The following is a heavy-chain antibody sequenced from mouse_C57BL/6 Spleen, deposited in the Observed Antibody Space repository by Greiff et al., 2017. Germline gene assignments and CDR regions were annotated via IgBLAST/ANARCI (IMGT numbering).Heavy chain of an antibody. V-gene: IGHV1-69*01. CDR3: AKRGCYCISGFAY. D-gene: IGHD1-3*01. CDR2: IDPSDSYT. J-gene: IGHJ3*01. CDR1: GYTFTSYW. Sequence: QVQLKQPGTELVKPGASVKLSCKASGYTFTSYWMHWVKQRPGQGLEWIGEIDPSDSYTNYNQKFKGKSTLTVDTSSSTAYMQLSSLTSEDSAVYYCAKRGCYCISGFAYWGQGTLVTVSA.